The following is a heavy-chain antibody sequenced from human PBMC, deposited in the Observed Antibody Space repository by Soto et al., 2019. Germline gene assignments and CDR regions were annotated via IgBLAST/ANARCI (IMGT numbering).Heavy chain of an antibody. CDR2: ISGSGGST. Sequence: GGSLRLSCAASGFTFSSYAMSWVRQAPGKGLEWVSAISGSGGSTYYADSVKGRFTISRDNSKNTLYLQMNSLRAEDTAVYYCAASSGYDSWSYMDVWGKGTTVTVSS. V-gene: IGHV3-23*01. D-gene: IGHD5-12*01. CDR1: GFTFSSYA. CDR3: AASSGYDSWSYMDV. J-gene: IGHJ6*03.